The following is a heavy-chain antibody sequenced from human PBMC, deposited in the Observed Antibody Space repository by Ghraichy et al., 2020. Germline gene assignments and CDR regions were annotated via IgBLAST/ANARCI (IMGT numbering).Heavy chain of an antibody. D-gene: IGHD1-26*01. J-gene: IGHJ4*02. Sequence: SQTLALTCTVSGGSISSYYWSWIRQPPGKGLEWIGYIYTSGSTNYNPSLKSRVTISVDTSKNQFSLKLSSVTAADTAVYYCARHHSGSLPPSLDYWGQGTLVTVSS. CDR1: GGSISSYY. CDR3: ARHHSGSLPPSLDY. V-gene: IGHV4-4*09. CDR2: IYTSGST.